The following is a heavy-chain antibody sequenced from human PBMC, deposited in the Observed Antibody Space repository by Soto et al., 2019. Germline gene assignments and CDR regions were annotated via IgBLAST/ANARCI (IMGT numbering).Heavy chain of an antibody. Sequence: ASVKVSCKASGYTFTSYYIHWVRQAPGQGLEWMGIINPSGGSTSHAQKFQGRVTMTRDTSTSTVYMELSSLRSEDTAVYYCARDYDFWSGYRKPAYYYYYYGMDVWGQGTTVTVSS. CDR2: INPSGGST. CDR3: ARDYDFWSGYRKPAYYYYYYGMDV. D-gene: IGHD3-3*01. V-gene: IGHV1-46*01. CDR1: GYTFTSYY. J-gene: IGHJ6*02.